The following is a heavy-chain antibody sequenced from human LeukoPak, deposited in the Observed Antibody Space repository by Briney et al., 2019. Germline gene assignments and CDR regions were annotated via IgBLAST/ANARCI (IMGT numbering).Heavy chain of an antibody. Sequence: QTGGSLRLSCAASGFTFSSYGMSWVRQAPGKGLEWVSAISSTGGTTYYADSVKGRFTISRDNSKNTLYLQMNSLRAEDTAIYYCAKNADRGAYCSGGSCYPYYCYYTDVWGEGTTVTISS. CDR3: AKNADRGAYCSGGSCYPYYCYYTDV. V-gene: IGHV3-23*01. D-gene: IGHD2-15*01. J-gene: IGHJ6*03. CDR1: GFTFSSYG. CDR2: ISSTGGTT.